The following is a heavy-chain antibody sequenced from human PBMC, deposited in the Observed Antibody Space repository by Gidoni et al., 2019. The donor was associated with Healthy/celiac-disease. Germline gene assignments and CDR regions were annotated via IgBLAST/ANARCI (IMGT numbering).Heavy chain of an antibody. CDR3: AKGPGYSSSWYFDY. CDR2: ISWNSGSR. V-gene: IGHV3-9*01. Sequence: EVQLVESGGGLVQPGRSLRLYCAASGFTFDDYAMHWVRQAPGKGLEWVSGISWNSGSRGYADSVKGRFTISRDNAKNSLYLQMNSLRAEDTALYYCAKGPGYSSSWYFDYWGQGTLVTVSS. CDR1: GFTFDDYA. J-gene: IGHJ4*02. D-gene: IGHD6-13*01.